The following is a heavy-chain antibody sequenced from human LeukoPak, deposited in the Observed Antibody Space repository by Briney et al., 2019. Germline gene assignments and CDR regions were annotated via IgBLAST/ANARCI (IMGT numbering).Heavy chain of an antibody. J-gene: IGHJ3*02. D-gene: IGHD6-13*01. V-gene: IGHV4-59*08. Sequence: SETLSLTCTVSGGSIYNYYWNWIRQPPGKGLEWIGNIYYSGSTNYNPSLKSRVTMSLHTSKNQFSLKLNSVTAADTAVYYCARLKGVAAAGTVLFAFDIWGQGTMVTVSS. CDR2: IYYSGST. CDR3: ARLKGVAAAGTVLFAFDI. CDR1: GGSIYNYY.